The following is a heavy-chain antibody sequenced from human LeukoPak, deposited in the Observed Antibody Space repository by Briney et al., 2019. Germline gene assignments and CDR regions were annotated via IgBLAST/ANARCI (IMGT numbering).Heavy chain of an antibody. CDR2: SDPEDGET. CDR3: ATAADSYYYDSSGYPRPFDY. V-gene: IGHV1-24*01. D-gene: IGHD3-22*01. CDR1: GYTLTELS. J-gene: IGHJ4*02. Sequence: ASVKVSCKVSGYTLTELSMHWVRQAPGKGLEWMGGSDPEDGETIYAQKFQGRVTMTEDTSTDTAYMELSSLRSEDTAVYYCATAADSYYYDSSGYPRPFDYWGQGTLVTVSS.